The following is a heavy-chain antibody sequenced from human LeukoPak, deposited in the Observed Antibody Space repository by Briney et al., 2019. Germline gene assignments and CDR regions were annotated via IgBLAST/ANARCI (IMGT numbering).Heavy chain of an antibody. J-gene: IGHJ4*02. CDR1: GGTFSSYA. V-gene: IGHV1-69*13. D-gene: IGHD5-12*01. Sequence: ASVKVSCKASGGTFSSYAISWVRQAPGQGLEWMGEIIPIFGTANYAQKFQGRVTITADESTSTAYMELSSLRSEDTAVYYCARSTAYGGYLGIDYYFDYWGQGTLVTVSS. CDR3: ARSTAYGGYLGIDYYFDY. CDR2: IIPIFGTA.